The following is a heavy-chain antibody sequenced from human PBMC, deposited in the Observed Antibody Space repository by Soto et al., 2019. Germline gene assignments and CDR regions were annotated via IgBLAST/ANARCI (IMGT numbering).Heavy chain of an antibody. J-gene: IGHJ3*01. CDR2: VNGGGSST. CDR3: AHPRGYGVFDAYDF. D-gene: IGHD4-17*01. CDR1: GFTFSTYA. V-gene: IGHV3-23*01. Sequence: EVQLLESGGGLVQPGGSLRLSCAASGFTFSTYAMSWVRQAPGKGLEWVSGVNGGGSSTYYADSVKGRFTFSRDNSKNTLYLQMNSLRAEDTAVYYCAHPRGYGVFDAYDFWGQGAMVTVSS.